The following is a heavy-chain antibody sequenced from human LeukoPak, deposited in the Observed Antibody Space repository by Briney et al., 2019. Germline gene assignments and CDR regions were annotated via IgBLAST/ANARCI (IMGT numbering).Heavy chain of an antibody. V-gene: IGHV1-46*01. D-gene: IGHD1-26*01. CDR3: ARDTEGATLDY. J-gene: IGHJ4*02. CDR2: INPSGGST. Sequence: ASVKVSCKASGYTFTSYDINWVRQAPGQGLEWMGIINPSGGSTSYAQKFQGRVTMTRDTSTSTVYMELSSLRSEDTAVYYCARDTEGATLDYWGQGTLVTVSS. CDR1: GYTFTSYD.